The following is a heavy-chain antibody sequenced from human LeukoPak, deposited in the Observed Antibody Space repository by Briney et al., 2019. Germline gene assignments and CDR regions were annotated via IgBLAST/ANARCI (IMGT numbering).Heavy chain of an antibody. CDR2: IYYSGST. V-gene: IGHV4-59*01. D-gene: IGHD3-3*01. Sequence: SETLSLTCTVSGGSISSYYWSWIRQPPGKGLEWIGYIYYSGSTNYNPSLKSRVTISVDTSKNQFSLKLSSVTAADTAVYYCARIYREITIFGVDSNWFDPWGQGTLVTVSS. CDR3: ARIYREITIFGVDSNWFDP. J-gene: IGHJ5*02. CDR1: GGSISSYY.